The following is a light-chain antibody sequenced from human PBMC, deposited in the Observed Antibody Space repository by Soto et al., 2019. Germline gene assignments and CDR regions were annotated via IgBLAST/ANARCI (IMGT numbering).Light chain of an antibody. CDR3: GTWDTSLSGGDYV. CDR1: SSNIGNNY. CDR2: ENN. Sequence: QSVLTQPPSVSAAPGQKVTISCSGSSSNIGNNYVSWYQQLPGTAPKLLIYENNKRPSGIPDRFSGSKSGTSATLGITGLQTGDEADYYCGTWDTSLSGGDYVFGTGTKVTVL. V-gene: IGLV1-51*02. J-gene: IGLJ1*01.